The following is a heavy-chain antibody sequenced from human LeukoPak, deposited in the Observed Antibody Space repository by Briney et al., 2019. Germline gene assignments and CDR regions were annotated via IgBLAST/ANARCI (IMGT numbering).Heavy chain of an antibody. V-gene: IGHV3-21*01. CDR3: ARGPYDSSGYYWGYYYYMDV. CDR1: GFTFSSYT. J-gene: IGHJ6*03. Sequence: GGSLRLSCAASGFTFSSYTMNWVRQAPGKGLEWVSYISSSSSYIYYADSVKGRFTISRDNAENSLYLQMNSLRAEDTAVYYCARGPYDSSGYYWGYYYYMDVWGKGTTVTVSS. D-gene: IGHD3-22*01. CDR2: ISSSSSYI.